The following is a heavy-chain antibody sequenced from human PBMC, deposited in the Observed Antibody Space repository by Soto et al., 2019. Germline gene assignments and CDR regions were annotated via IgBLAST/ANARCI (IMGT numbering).Heavy chain of an antibody. CDR2: LYYSGST. D-gene: IGHD6-19*01. V-gene: IGHV4-59*08. CDR1: GGSISSYS. CDR3: ARHGDSSGWYLGI. J-gene: IGHJ3*02. Sequence: QVQLQESGPGLVKPSETLSLTCTVSGGSISSYSWSWIRQPPGKGLEWIGYLYYSGSTNYNPSLQSRVTISVDTSKNQFSLKLSSVTAADTAVYYCARHGDSSGWYLGIWGQGTMVTVSS.